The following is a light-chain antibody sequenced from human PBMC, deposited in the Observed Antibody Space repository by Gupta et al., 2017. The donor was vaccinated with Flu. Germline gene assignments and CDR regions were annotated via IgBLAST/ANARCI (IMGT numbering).Light chain of an antibody. CDR1: QSVGRS. CDR2: DAS. CDR3: QQRGYSYT. V-gene: IGKV3-11*01. Sequence: EVALTQSPAVLRLSPGERATLSCRASQSVGRSLAWYQQRPGQAPRLIIYDASNRTLGIPARFSGSGDEKDFTHTSTGREDEAYAGYYTQQRGYSYTFGQGTEVAIK. J-gene: IGKJ2*01.